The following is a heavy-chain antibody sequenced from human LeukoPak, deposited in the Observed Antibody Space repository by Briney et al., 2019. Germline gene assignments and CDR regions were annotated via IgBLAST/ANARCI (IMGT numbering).Heavy chain of an antibody. CDR3: ARAYRYCSSTSCYREDFKIDH. Sequence: GGSLRLSCAASGFTFSSYAMHWVRQAPGKGLEWVAVISYDGSNKYYADSVKGRFTISRDNSKNTLYLQMNSLRAEDTAVYYCARAYRYCSSTSCYREDFKIDHWGQGTLVTVSS. CDR2: ISYDGSNK. CDR1: GFTFSSYA. J-gene: IGHJ4*02. V-gene: IGHV3-30*04. D-gene: IGHD2-2*01.